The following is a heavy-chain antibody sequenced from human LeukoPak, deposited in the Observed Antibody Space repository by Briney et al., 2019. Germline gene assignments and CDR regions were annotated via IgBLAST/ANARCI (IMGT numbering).Heavy chain of an antibody. CDR1: GGSISSYY. D-gene: IGHD6-6*01. CDR3: ARGKGIAARLFDY. CDR2: IYYSGST. Sequence: SETLSLTCTVSGGSISSYYWSWIRQPPGKGLEWIGCIYYSGSTNYNPSLKSRVTISVDTSKNQFSLKLSSVTAADTAVYYCARGKGIAARLFDYWGQGTLVTVSS. J-gene: IGHJ4*02. V-gene: IGHV4-59*01.